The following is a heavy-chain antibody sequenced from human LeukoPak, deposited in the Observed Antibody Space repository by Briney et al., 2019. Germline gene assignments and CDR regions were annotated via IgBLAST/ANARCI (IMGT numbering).Heavy chain of an antibody. V-gene: IGHV4-34*01. CDR3: ASTVVPAAIYSYYYYYMDV. D-gene: IGHD2-2*01. Sequence: SETLSLTCAIYGGSFSGYYWSWIRQPPGKGLEWIGEINHSGSTNYNPSLKSRVTISVDTSKNQFSLKLNSVTAADTAVYYCASTVVPAAIYSYYYYYMDVWGEGTTVTVSS. CDR2: INHSGST. J-gene: IGHJ6*03. CDR1: GGSFSGYY.